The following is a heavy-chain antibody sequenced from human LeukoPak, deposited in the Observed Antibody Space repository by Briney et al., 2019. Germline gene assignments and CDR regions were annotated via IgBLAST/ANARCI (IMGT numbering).Heavy chain of an antibody. Sequence: SETLSLTCAVSGYSISRGYYWALIRQPPGKGLEWIGTVYHTGSTYYNPSLDSRVTISVDTSKNEFSLNLKSVTAADTAVYYCARTGWIITSGIDYWGQGALVTVSS. CDR2: VYHTGST. J-gene: IGHJ4*02. CDR1: GYSISRGYY. CDR3: ARTGWIITSGIDY. V-gene: IGHV4-38-2*01. D-gene: IGHD3-10*01.